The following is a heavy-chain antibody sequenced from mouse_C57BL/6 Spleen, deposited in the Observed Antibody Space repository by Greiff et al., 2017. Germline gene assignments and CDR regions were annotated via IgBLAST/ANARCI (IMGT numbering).Heavy chain of an antibody. J-gene: IGHJ4*01. Sequence: EVQLQQSGAELVKPGASVKLSCTASGFNIKDYYMPWVKQRTEQGLEWIGRIDPEDGETKYAPKFQGKATITATTSSNTAYLQLSSLTSEDTAVYYCAHYYGSSYYAMDYWGQGTSVTVSS. CDR1: GFNIKDYY. V-gene: IGHV14-2*01. CDR3: AHYYGSSYYAMDY. D-gene: IGHD1-1*01. CDR2: IDPEDGET.